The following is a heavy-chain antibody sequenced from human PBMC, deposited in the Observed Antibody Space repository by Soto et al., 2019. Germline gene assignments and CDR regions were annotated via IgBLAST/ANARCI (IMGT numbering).Heavy chain of an antibody. J-gene: IGHJ6*03. Sequence: GASVKLSCKASGYTFTGYYMHWVRQAPRQGLEWMGWINPNSGGTNYAQKFQGWVTMTRDTSISTAYMELSRLRSDDTAVYYCARGHYDILTGYFTSHYYYYYMDVWGKGTTVTVSS. V-gene: IGHV1-2*04. CDR3: ARGHYDILTGYFTSHYYYYYMDV. D-gene: IGHD3-9*01. CDR2: INPNSGGT. CDR1: GYTFTGYY.